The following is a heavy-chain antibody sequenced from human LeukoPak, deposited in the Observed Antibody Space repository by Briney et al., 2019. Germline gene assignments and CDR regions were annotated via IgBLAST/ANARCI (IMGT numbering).Heavy chain of an antibody. V-gene: IGHV3-73*01. CDR1: GFTFSGSA. J-gene: IGHJ4*02. Sequence: PGGSLRLSCAASGFTFSGSAMHWVRQASGKGLEWVGRIRSKANSYATAYAASVKGRFTISRDDSKNTAYLQMNSLKTEDTAVYYCTRTLLWFGELSYFDYWGQGTLVTVSS. CDR3: TRTLLWFGELSYFDY. D-gene: IGHD3-10*01. CDR2: IRSKANSYAT.